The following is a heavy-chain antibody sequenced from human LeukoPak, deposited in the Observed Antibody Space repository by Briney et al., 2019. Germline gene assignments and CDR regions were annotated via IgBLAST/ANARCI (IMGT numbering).Heavy chain of an antibody. Sequence: PGGSLRLSCAASGFTFXXXXMSWVRQATGXXLXWXXXISGSGGSTNYTDSVKGRFTISRDNSKNTLYLQMNSLRAEDTAVYYCAKSRVPGTGGSLNYWGQGSLVTVSS. CDR1: GFTFXXXX. CDR2: ISGSGGST. J-gene: IGHJ4*02. CDR3: AKSRVPGTGGSLNY. V-gene: IGHV3-23*01. D-gene: IGHD1-1*01.